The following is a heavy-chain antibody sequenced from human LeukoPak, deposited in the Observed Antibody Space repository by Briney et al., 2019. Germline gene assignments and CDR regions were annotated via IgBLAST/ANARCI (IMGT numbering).Heavy chain of an antibody. CDR2: ISSSGSTI. D-gene: IGHD2-15*01. Sequence: GGSLRLSCAASGFTFSSYEMNWVRQAPGKGLEWVSYISSSGSTIYYADSVKGRFTISRDNAKNSLYLQMNSLRAEATAVYYCARDTVVYYMDVWGKGTTVTISS. CDR3: ARDTVVYYMDV. V-gene: IGHV3-48*03. CDR1: GFTFSSYE. J-gene: IGHJ6*03.